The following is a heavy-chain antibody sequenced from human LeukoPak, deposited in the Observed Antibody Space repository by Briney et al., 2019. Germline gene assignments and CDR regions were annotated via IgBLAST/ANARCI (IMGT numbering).Heavy chain of an antibody. CDR1: GGSISSGTYY. Sequence: SQTLSLTCTVSGGSISSGTYYWSWIRQPAGKGLEWIGRIYTSGSTNYNPSLKSRVTISVDTPKNQFSLKLSSVTAADTAVYYCALTKSATGRYYYYMDVWGKGTTVTVSS. V-gene: IGHV4-61*02. CDR2: IYTSGST. CDR3: ALTKSATGRYYYYMDV. J-gene: IGHJ6*03. D-gene: IGHD3-10*01.